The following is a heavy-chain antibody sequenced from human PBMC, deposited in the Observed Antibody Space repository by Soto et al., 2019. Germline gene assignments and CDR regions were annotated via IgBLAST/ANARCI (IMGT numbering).Heavy chain of an antibody. CDR1: GYSFTSYG. Sequence: QVQLVQSGPEVKKPGASVKVSCKASGYSFTSYGISWVRQAPGQGLEWMGWISTYTGNTNYAQKLQGRVTLTTDTSTSTAYMELRSLRSDDTAIYYCARGLVLAEYLQHWVQGTLVTVSS. V-gene: IGHV1-18*01. D-gene: IGHD6-19*01. CDR3: ARGLVLAEYLQH. J-gene: IGHJ1*01. CDR2: ISTYTGNT.